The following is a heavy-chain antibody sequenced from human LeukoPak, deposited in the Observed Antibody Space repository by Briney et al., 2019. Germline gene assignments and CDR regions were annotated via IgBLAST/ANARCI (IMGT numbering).Heavy chain of an antibody. V-gene: IGHV4-30-2*01. J-gene: IGHJ5*02. CDR2: IYHSGST. CDR1: GGSISSGGYY. CDR3: ARGPSDVRVFDP. D-gene: IGHD6-6*01. Sequence: PSETLSLTCTVSGGSISSGGYYWSWIRQPPGKGLEWIGYIYHSGSTYYNPSLKSRVTISVDRSKNQFSLKLSSVTAADTAVYYCARGPSDVRVFDPWGQGTLVTVSS.